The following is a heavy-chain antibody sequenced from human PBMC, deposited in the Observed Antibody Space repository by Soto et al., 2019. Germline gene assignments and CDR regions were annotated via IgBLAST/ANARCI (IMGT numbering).Heavy chain of an antibody. J-gene: IGHJ4*02. D-gene: IGHD4-17*01. CDR1: GFTFSNYG. CDR3: ARELRGDYALDY. V-gene: IGHV3-33*01. CDR2: IWYDGSNK. Sequence: GGSLRLSCLASGFTFSNYGMHWVRQAPGKGLEWVAVIWYDGSNKYYADSVKGRFTISRDNSKNTLSLQMSSLRDEDTAIYYCARELRGDYALDYWGQGALVTVSS.